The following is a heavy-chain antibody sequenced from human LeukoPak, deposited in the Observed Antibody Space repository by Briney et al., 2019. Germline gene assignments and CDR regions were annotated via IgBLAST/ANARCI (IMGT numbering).Heavy chain of an antibody. D-gene: IGHD3-10*01. CDR1: GYTFTGYY. CDR3: ARDRDYYGSGSNYYMDV. V-gene: IGHV1-2*02. CDR2: INPNSGGT. Sequence: ASVKVSCKASGYTFTGYYVHWVRQAPGQGLEWMGWINPNSGGTNYAQKFQGRVTMTRDTSISTAYMELSRLRSDDTAVYYCARDRDYYGSGSNYYMDVWGKGTTVTISS. J-gene: IGHJ6*03.